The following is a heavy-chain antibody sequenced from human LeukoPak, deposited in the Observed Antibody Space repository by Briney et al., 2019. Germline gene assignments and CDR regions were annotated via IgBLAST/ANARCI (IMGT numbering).Heavy chain of an antibody. CDR1: GFTFSSYG. Sequence: GGSLRLSCAASGFTFSSYGMHWVRQAPGKGLEWVAVIWYDGSNKYYADSVKGRFTISRDNYKNTLYLQMNSLRAEDTAVYYCVGGEQLGLFDYWGQGTLVTVSS. J-gene: IGHJ4*02. CDR3: VGGEQLGLFDY. V-gene: IGHV3-33*01. D-gene: IGHD6-6*01. CDR2: IWYDGSNK.